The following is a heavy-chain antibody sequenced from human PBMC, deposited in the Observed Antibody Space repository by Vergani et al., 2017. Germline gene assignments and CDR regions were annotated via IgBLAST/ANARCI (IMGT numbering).Heavy chain of an antibody. CDR1: GFSLSTSGVG. D-gene: IGHD3-10*01. Sequence: QITLKESGPTLVKPTPTLTLTCTFSGFSLSTSGVGVGWIRQPPGKALEWLAIIYWDDDKRYSPSLKSRLTITKDASKNQVVLTMTNMEPVDTATYYCXHRRAYYYGSVSYYEFDYWGQGSLVTVS. CDR2: IYWDDDK. CDR3: XHRRAYYYGSVSYYEFDY. J-gene: IGHJ4*02. V-gene: IGHV2-5*02.